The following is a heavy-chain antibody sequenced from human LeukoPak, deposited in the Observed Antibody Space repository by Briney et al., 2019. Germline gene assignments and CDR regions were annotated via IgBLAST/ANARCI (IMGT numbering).Heavy chain of an antibody. J-gene: IGHJ4*02. V-gene: IGHV4-38-2*02. CDR2: IYHSGST. CDR3: ARDEYYYGSGSQTVDY. CDR1: GYSISSGYY. Sequence: PSETLSLTCAVSGYSISSGYYWGWIRQPPGKGLEWIGSIYHSGSTYYNPSLKSRVTISVDTSKNQFSLKLSSVTAADTAVYYCARDEYYYGSGSQTVDYWGQGTLVTVSS. D-gene: IGHD3-10*01.